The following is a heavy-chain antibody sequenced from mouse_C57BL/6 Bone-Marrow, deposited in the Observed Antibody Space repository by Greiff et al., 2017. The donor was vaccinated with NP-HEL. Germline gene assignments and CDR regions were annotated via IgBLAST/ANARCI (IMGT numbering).Heavy chain of an antibody. CDR2: ISNGGGST. V-gene: IGHV5-12*01. CDR3: ARHHYGSS. J-gene: IGHJ3*01. CDR1: GFTFSDYY. Sequence: EVQVVESGGGLVQPGGSLKLSCAASGFTFSDYYMYWVRQTPEKRLEWVAYISNGGGSTYYPDTVKGRFTISRDNAKNTLYLQMSRLKSEGTAMYYCARHHYGSSWGQGTLVTVSA. D-gene: IGHD1-1*01.